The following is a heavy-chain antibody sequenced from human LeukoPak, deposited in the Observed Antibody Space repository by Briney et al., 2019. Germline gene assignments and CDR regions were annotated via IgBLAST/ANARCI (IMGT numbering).Heavy chain of an antibody. CDR2: IYYSGST. V-gene: IGHV4-39*01. CDR3: ARQETGVGFDS. J-gene: IGHJ4*02. Sequence: PSETLSLTCTVSGGSISCGSCYWDWIRQPPGKGLERIGSIYYSGSTYYNPSLKSRVTISVDTSKNQFSLKLSSVTAADTAVYYCARQETGVGFDSWGQATLVTVSS. CDR1: GGSISCGSCY. D-gene: IGHD1-26*01.